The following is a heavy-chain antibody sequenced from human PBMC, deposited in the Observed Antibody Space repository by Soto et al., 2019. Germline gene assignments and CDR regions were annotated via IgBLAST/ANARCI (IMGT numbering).Heavy chain of an antibody. V-gene: IGHV4-4*02. CDR3: ARRSPRGDHFDY. J-gene: IGHJ4*02. CDR1: SGSISSSTW. Sequence: QVQLQESGPGLVKPSGTLSLTCAVSSGSISSSTWWRWVRQPPGKGLEWIGEIYHSGSINYNPSLASRVTISVDKSKNQFSLKLSSVTAADTAVYYCARRSPRGDHFDYWGQGTLVTVSS. CDR2: IYHSGSI. D-gene: IGHD3-10*01.